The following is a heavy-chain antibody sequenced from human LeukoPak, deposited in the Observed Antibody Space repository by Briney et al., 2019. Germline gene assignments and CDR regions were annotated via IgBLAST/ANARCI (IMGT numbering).Heavy chain of an antibody. Sequence: GGSLRLSCALSGLAVSDNYLSWVRQAPGKGLERVSVIFPNGNTYSADFVQGRFSISRDKSTNTLFLDMSSLRTDDTAIYFCARANPVYGDFDYRGKGTLVSVSS. D-gene: IGHD4-17*01. V-gene: IGHV3-53*01. J-gene: IGHJ4*02. CDR2: IFPNGNT. CDR3: ARANPVYGDFDY. CDR1: GLAVSDNY.